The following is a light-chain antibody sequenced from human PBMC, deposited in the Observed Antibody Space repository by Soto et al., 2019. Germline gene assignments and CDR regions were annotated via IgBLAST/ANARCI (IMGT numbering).Light chain of an antibody. V-gene: IGLV1-40*01. CDR3: QSYDSSLSGYV. CDR2: GNS. J-gene: IGLJ1*01. Sequence: QAVVTQPPSVSGAPGQRVTISCTGSSSNIGANYDVHRYQHLPGTAPKLLIYGNSNRPSGVPDRFSGSKSGTSASLAITGLQAEDEADYYCQSYDSSLSGYVVGTGTKVTVL. CDR1: SSNIGANYD.